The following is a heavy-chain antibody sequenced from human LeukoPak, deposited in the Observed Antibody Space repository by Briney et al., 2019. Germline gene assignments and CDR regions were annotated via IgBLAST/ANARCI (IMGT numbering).Heavy chain of an antibody. V-gene: IGHV1-2*02. CDR1: GYTFTGYY. D-gene: IGHD5-12*01. J-gene: IGHJ4*02. Sequence: ASVKVSCKASGYTFTGYYMHWVRPAPGQGLAWMGWINPNSGGTNYAQKFQGRVTMTRDTSISTAYMELSRLRSDDTAVYYCARVLYSGYDKDYFDYWGQGTLVTVSS. CDR3: ARVLYSGYDKDYFDY. CDR2: INPNSGGT.